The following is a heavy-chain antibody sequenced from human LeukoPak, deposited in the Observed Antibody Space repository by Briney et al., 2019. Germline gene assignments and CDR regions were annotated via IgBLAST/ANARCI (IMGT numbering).Heavy chain of an antibody. V-gene: IGHV3-53*01. CDR3: ARDLGRSSSY. D-gene: IGHD6-6*01. CDR2: MYSGGST. Sequence: GGSLRLSCAASKFTFSSYAMSWVRQAPGKGLQWVSVMYSGGSTFYADSVKGRFTISRDNSKNTLYLQMNSLRAEDTAVYYCARDLGRSSSYWGQGTMVTVSS. J-gene: IGHJ3*01. CDR1: KFTFSSYA.